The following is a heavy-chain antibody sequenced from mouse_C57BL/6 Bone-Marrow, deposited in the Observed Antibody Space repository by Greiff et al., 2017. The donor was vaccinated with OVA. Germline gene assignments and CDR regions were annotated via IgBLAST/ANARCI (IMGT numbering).Heavy chain of an antibody. CDR1: GFTFSSYA. J-gene: IGHJ2*01. CDR3: ARGRQLRPHFDY. Sequence: EVHLVESGGGLVKPGGSLKLSCAASGFTFSSYAMSWVRQTPEKRLEWVATISDGGSYTYYPDNVKGRFTISRDNAKNNLYLQMSHLKSEDTAMYYCARGRQLRPHFDYWGQGTTLTVSS. V-gene: IGHV5-4*01. CDR2: ISDGGSYT. D-gene: IGHD3-2*02.